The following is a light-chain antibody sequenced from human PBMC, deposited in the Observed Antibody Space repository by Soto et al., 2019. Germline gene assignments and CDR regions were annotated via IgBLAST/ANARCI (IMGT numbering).Light chain of an antibody. CDR1: SSDVGGYNY. J-gene: IGLJ1*01. V-gene: IGLV2-14*01. CDR2: EVS. Sequence: QSVLTQPASVSGSPGQSITISCTGTSSDVGGYNYVSWYQHHPGKAPKFMIYEVSHRPSGVSGRFSASKSGNTASLTISGLQADDEADYYCSSYTSSSTLVFGTGTKVTVL. CDR3: SSYTSSSTLV.